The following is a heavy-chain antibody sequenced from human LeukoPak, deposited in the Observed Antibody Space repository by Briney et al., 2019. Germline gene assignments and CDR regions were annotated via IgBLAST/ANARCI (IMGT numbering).Heavy chain of an antibody. J-gene: IGHJ4*02. CDR3: ARWSKLWLYFDY. CDR1: GFTVSSNY. D-gene: IGHD5-18*01. CDR2: IYSGGST. V-gene: IGHV3-53*01. Sequence: PGGSLRLSSAASGFTVSSNYMSWVRQAPGKGLEWVSVIYSGGSTYYADSVKGRFTISRDNSKNTLYLQMNSLRAEDTAVYYCARWSKLWLYFDYWGQGTLVTVSS.